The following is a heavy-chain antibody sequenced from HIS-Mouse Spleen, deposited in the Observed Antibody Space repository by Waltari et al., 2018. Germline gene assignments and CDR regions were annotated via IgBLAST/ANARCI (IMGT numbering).Heavy chain of an antibody. V-gene: IGHV4-39*07. J-gene: IGHJ5*02. CDR3: ARVKT. CDR2: IYSSGST. Sequence: QLQLQESGPGLVKPSETLSLTCTVSGGSISSSSYYWGWIRQPPGKGREWIGSIYSSGSTYYNPSLKSRVTISVDTSKNQFSLKLSSVTAADTAVYYCARVKTWGQGTLVTVSS. CDR1: GGSISSSSYY.